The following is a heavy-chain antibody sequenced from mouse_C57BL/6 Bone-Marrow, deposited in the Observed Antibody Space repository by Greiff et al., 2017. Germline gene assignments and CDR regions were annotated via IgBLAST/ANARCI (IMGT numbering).Heavy chain of an antibody. V-gene: IGHV1-80*01. CDR2: IYPGDGDT. J-gene: IGHJ3*01. CDR1: GYAFSSYG. CDR3: ARSNYGSFAWFAY. D-gene: IGHD1-1*01. Sequence: VNVVESGAELVKPGASVKISCKASGYAFSSYGMNWVKPRPGKGLEWIGQIYPGDGDTNCNGKFKGKATLTADKSSSTAYMQLSSLTSEDSAVYFSARSNYGSFAWFAYWGPGTLGTGSA.